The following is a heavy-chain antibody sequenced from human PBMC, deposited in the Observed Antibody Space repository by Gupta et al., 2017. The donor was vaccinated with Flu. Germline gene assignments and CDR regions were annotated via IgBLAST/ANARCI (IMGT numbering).Heavy chain of an antibody. CDR2: ISAYNGNT. J-gene: IGHJ5*02. V-gene: IGHV1-18*01. CDR1: GYTFTSYG. CDR3: ARDVIGGQWLINDPAWFDP. Sequence: QVQLVQSGAELTKPGASVKFSCQDSGYTFTSYGISWVRQARGQGLEWMIWISAYNGNTNYAQKLQGRVTMTADTSTSTVYMELRCLRSDDTAVYYCARDVIGGQWLINDPAWFDPWGQGTLVTVSS. D-gene: IGHD6-19*01.